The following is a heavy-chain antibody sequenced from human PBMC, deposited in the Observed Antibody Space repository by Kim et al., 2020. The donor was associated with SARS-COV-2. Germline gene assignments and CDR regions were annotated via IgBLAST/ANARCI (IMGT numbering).Heavy chain of an antibody. CDR3: ARGPF. V-gene: IGHV3-74*01. J-gene: IGHJ4*02. Sequence: NDGSTTLHADSVKGRFTISRDNSKNTLFLQMTSLRADDTGVYYCARGPFWGQGTLVTVSS. CDR2: NDGSTT.